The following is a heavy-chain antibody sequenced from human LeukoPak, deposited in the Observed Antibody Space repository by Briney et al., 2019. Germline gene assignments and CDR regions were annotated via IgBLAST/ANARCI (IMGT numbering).Heavy chain of an antibody. V-gene: IGHV4-59*01. CDR2: IHYSGST. CDR1: GGSISTYY. D-gene: IGHD6-6*01. J-gene: IGHJ4*02. Sequence: PSETLSLTCTVSGGSISTYYWSWIRQTPGKGLEWIGYIHYSGSTNYNPSLNSRVTISVDTSKNQFSLKVNSVTAADTAVYYCARGTHSSSPIPLDYWGPGTLVTVSS. CDR3: ARGTHSSSPIPLDY.